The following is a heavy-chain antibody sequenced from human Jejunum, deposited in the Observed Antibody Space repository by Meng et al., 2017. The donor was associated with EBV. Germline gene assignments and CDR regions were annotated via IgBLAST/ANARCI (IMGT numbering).Heavy chain of an antibody. V-gene: IGHV4-34*12. CDR3: ARKAVPGTFARPKFDY. CDR1: GGSFKYYY. J-gene: IGHJ4*02. CDR2: IIHSGST. Sequence: RQQVGAGLFKPSERRSLPCAVYGGSFKYYYWTWIRHPPGKGLEWIGEIIHSGSTNYDPSLKSRVTISVDRSKNQFSLKLTSVTAADTAVYYCARKAVPGTFARPKFDYWGQGTLVTVSS. D-gene: IGHD6-19*01.